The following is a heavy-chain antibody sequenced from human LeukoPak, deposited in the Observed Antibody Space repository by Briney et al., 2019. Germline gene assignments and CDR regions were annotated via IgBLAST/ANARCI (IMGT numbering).Heavy chain of an antibody. CDR3: ARRYYETRGMDV. Sequence: SETLSLTCTLSGVAVNSGSYFWTWIRQPAGKGLEWIGRISPSGSTDYNPSLMSRVTISIDTSKNQSSLNLTSVTAADTAVYYCARRYYETRGMDVWGKGTTVTVSS. V-gene: IGHV4-61*02. CDR2: ISPSGST. CDR1: GVAVNSGSYF. D-gene: IGHD3-22*01. J-gene: IGHJ6*03.